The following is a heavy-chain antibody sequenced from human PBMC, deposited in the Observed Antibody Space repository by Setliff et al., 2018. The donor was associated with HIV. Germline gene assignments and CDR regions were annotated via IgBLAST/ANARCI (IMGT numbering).Heavy chain of an antibody. CDR1: GASISSSSHH. CDR2: IYYTGST. CDR3: ARIVRWELVATSTFFYYYMDV. D-gene: IGHD1-26*01. V-gene: IGHV4-39*01. J-gene: IGHJ6*03. Sequence: SETLSLTCTVSGASISSSSHHWAWIRQPPGKGLEYIVNIYYTGSTHHNPSLESRVATSVDTSKNQFSMKLSSVTAADTAVYYCARIVRWELVATSTFFYYYMDVWGKGTTVTVSS.